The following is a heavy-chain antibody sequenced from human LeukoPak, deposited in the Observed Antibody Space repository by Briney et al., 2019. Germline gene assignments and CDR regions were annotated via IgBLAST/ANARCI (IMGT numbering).Heavy chain of an antibody. J-gene: IGHJ3*02. V-gene: IGHV4-30-4*07. CDR2: IYYSGST. CDR3: ARDQSYAFDI. Sequence: SETLSLTCAVSGGSISSGGYSWSWIRHPPGKGLEWIGYIYYSGSTYYNPSLKSRVTISVDTSKNQFSLKLSSVTAADTAVYYCARDQSYAFDIWGQGTMVTVSS. D-gene: IGHD1-26*01. CDR1: GGSISSGGYS.